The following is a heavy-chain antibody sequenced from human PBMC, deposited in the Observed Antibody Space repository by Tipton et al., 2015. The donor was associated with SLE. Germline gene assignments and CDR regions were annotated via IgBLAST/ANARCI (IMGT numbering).Heavy chain of an antibody. V-gene: IGHV4-39*07. CDR2: ISHSGNT. CDR1: GVSIRTPTYY. D-gene: IGHD5-24*01. Sequence: TLSLTCTVSGVSIRTPTYYWGWIRQPPGKGLEWIGTISHSGNTYSHTSLESRVTISVDTSQNQFSMSLSSVSAADTAVYYCARKELSTMRDYWGQGTLVPVSS. CDR3: ARKELSTMRDY. J-gene: IGHJ4*02.